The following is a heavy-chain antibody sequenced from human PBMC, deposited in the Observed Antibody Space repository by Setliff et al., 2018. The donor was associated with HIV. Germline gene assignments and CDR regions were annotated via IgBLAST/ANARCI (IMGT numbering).Heavy chain of an antibody. J-gene: IGHJ6*03. Sequence: ASVKVSCKAVGYTFTSNYMHWVRQAPVQGLEWMGWISAYNGNTNYAQKLQGRVTMTTDTSTRTAYMELRSLRSDDTAVYYCARRVQGSNWYSRYYYYYIDVWGKGTTVTVSS. CDR1: GYTFTSNY. CDR2: ISAYNGNT. CDR3: ARRVQGSNWYSRYYYYYIDV. V-gene: IGHV1-18*04. D-gene: IGHD6-13*01.